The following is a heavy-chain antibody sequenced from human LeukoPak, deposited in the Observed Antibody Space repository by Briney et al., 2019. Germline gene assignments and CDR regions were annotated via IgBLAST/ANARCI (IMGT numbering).Heavy chain of an antibody. D-gene: IGHD3/OR15-3a*01. CDR2: IRPDGIAV. CDR1: GFTINQHA. J-gene: IGHJ6*02. Sequence: GGSLRLSCIASGFTINQHAMSWVRQAPVKGLEWVASIRPDGIAVFYVDSVKGRFTFSRDNAKNSLDLQMNSLRAEDTAVYYCARFGLPYSIDLWGQGTMVTVSS. CDR3: ARFGLPYSIDL. V-gene: IGHV3-7*01.